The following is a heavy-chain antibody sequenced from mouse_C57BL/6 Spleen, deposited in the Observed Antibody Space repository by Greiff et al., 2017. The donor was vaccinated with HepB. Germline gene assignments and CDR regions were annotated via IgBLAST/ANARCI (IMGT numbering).Heavy chain of an antibody. J-gene: IGHJ2*01. V-gene: IGHV1-26*01. CDR3: ARGWYYFAY. D-gene: IGHD3-3*01. CDR2: INPNNGGT. CDR1: GYTFTDYY. Sequence: EVQLQQSGPELVKPGASVKISCKASGYTFTDYYMNWVQQSPGKGLEWIENINPNNGGTSYNQKFKGKATVTVDKSSSTAYMELSSLTSEDSAVYYCARGWYYFAYWGQGTTLTVSS.